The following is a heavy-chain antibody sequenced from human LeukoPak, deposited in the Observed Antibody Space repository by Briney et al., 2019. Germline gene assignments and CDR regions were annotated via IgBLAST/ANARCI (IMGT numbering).Heavy chain of an antibody. CDR1: GFTFSNYW. J-gene: IGHJ4*02. CDR3: ARGITMAN. V-gene: IGHV3-7*04. D-gene: IGHD3-10*01. CDR2: IKQDGSER. Sequence: GGSLRPSCAASGFTFSNYWMTWVRQAPGRGLEWVANIKQDGSERDYVDSVKGRFTISRDDAKNSLYLQMKSLRAEETAVYYCARGITMANWGQGTLVTVSS.